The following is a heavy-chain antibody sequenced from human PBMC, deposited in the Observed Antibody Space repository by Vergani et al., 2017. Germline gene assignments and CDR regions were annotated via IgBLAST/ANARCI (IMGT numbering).Heavy chain of an antibody. V-gene: IGHV4-61*01. CDR1: GGSVSSGSYY. Sequence: QVQLQESGPGLVKPSETLSLTCTVSGGSVSSGSYYWSWIRQPPGKGLEWIGYIYYSGSTNYNPSLKSRVTISVDTSKNQFSLKLSSVTAADTAVYYCARDGGTMVRGVILHYYGMDVWGQGTTVTVSS. CDR3: ARDGGTMVRGVILHYYGMDV. CDR2: IYYSGST. J-gene: IGHJ6*02. D-gene: IGHD3-10*01.